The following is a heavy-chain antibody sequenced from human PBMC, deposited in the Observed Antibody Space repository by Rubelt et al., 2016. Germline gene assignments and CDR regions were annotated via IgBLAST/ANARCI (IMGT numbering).Heavy chain of an antibody. Sequence: QITLKESGPTLVNPTQTLTLTCTFSGFSLSTSGVGVGWIRQPPGKALEWLALIYWDDAKRYSPSLKSSLTITKDTSKNQVVLTMTNMDPVDTATDYCAHRGYAQNWFDPWGQGTLVTVSA. CDR3: AHRGYAQNWFDP. J-gene: IGHJ5*02. V-gene: IGHV2-5*02. D-gene: IGHD5-12*01. CDR2: IYWDDAK. CDR1: GFSLSTSGVG.